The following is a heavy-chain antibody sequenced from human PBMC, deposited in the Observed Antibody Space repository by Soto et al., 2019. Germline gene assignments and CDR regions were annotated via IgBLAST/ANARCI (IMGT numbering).Heavy chain of an antibody. J-gene: IGHJ2*01. CDR1: GFTFSNYW. V-gene: IGHV3-7*01. D-gene: IGHD1-26*01. CDR2: INEDGSEK. Sequence: EVQLVESGGNLVQPGGSLRLSCAASGFTFSNYWMSWVRQTPGKGLEWVANINEDGSEKYYVDSVKGRFTISRDNAKNSLYLQMNSLRAEDTAVYYWDKWERRYWYFDLWGRGTLVTVSS. CDR3: DKWERRYWYFDL.